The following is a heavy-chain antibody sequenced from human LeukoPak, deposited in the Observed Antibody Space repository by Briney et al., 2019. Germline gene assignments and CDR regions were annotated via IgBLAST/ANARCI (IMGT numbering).Heavy chain of an antibody. D-gene: IGHD1-14*01. CDR3: ARGSDTTTFDY. CDR2: IGTAGDT. J-gene: IGHJ4*02. Sequence: GGSLRLSCAASGXXXSSYXXXXVXXATXXXXEWVSAIGTAGDTYYPGSVKGRFTISRENAKNSLYLQMNSLRAGDTAVYYCARGSDTTTFDYWGQGTLVTVSS. CDR1: GXXXSSYX. V-gene: IGHV3-13*01.